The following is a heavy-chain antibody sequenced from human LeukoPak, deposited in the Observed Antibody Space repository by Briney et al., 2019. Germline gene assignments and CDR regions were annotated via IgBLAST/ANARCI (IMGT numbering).Heavy chain of an antibody. CDR2: IYYSGST. CDR1: GGSISSYY. V-gene: IGHV4-59*08. Sequence: PSETLSLTCTVSGGSISSYYRSWIRQPPGKGLEWIGYIYYSGSTNYNPSLKSRVTISVDTSKNQFSLKLSSVTAADTAVYYCAAAPSGSYYPYFDYWGQGTLVTVSS. D-gene: IGHD3-10*01. CDR3: AAAPSGSYYPYFDY. J-gene: IGHJ4*02.